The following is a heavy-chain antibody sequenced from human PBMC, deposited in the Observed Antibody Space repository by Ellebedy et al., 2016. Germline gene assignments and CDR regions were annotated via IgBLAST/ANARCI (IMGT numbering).Heavy chain of an antibody. Sequence: GGSLRLXXSASGFSFINYAMSWVRQAPGKGLEWVSAISGGGGSKYYGDSVKGRFTISRDNSNHTLYLQMNSLRVEDTAVYYCAKDPRRTYDFWSGYYMWFDPWGQGTLVTVS. D-gene: IGHD3-3*01. CDR2: ISGGGGSK. J-gene: IGHJ5*02. CDR1: GFSFINYA. V-gene: IGHV3-23*01. CDR3: AKDPRRTYDFWSGYYMWFDP.